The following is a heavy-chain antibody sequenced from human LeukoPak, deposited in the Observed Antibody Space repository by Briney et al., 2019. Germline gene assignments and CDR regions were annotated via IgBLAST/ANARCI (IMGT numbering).Heavy chain of an antibody. CDR1: VASFTSYW. J-gene: IGHJ4*02. V-gene: IGHV5-51*01. Sequence: AESLQISSKASVASFTSYWIRRVRQMPGKGLEWMGNIYPGDSDTRYSPSFQGQVTISAAKYINTAYLQRCGMAAYDTVMYYCANAYSYFHFDYWGQGTLVTVSS. CDR3: ANAYSYFHFDY. D-gene: IGHD5-18*01. CDR2: IYPGDSDT.